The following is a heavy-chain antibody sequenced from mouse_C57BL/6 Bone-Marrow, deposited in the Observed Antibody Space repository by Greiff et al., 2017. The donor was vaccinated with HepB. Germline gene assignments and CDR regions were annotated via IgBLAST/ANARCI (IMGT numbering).Heavy chain of an antibody. J-gene: IGHJ2*01. CDR1: GYTFTSYW. D-gene: IGHD1-1*01. Sequence: QVQLQQPGAELVRPGTSVKLSCKASGYTFTSYWMHWVKQRPGQGLEWIGVIDPSDSYTNYNQKFKGKATLTVDTSSSPAYMQLSSLTSEDSAVYYCARDILRCWGQGTTLTVSS. CDR3: ARDILRC. V-gene: IGHV1-59*01. CDR2: IDPSDSYT.